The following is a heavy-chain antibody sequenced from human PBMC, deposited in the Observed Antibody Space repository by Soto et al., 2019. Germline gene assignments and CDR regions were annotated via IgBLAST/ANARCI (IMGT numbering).Heavy chain of an antibody. CDR2: ISSTGRNT. J-gene: IGHJ6*02. CDR3: SLPFPPGPFCTPAPPGKYYFDLGG. CDR1: GFTFTNSD. V-gene: IGHV3-23*01. D-gene: IGHD3-3*01. Sequence: PGGSLRLSCAASGFTFTNSDMSWVRQAPGKGLEWVSAISSTGRNTYYADSVKGRFTISRDNSKNTLYLQMNSLRAEDPAVYYWSLPFPPGPFCTPAPPGKYYFDLGGWGQGTTVTVSS.